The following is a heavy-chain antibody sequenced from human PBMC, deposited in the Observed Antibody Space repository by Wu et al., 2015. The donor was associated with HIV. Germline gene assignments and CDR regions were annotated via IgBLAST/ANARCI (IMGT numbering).Heavy chain of an antibody. CDR1: GYRFINYG. CDR2: ISTYNGNT. Sequence: QVQLVQSGPEVKKPGSSVKVSCKASGYRFINYGINWVRQAPGQGLECLGWISTYNGNTNYAQKFQGRVTMTTDTSTSTAYMELRSLTSDDTAIYYCARDGSLSALENWFDPWGQGTLVTVSS. CDR3: ARDGSLSALENWFDP. V-gene: IGHV1-18*01. D-gene: IGHD1-1*01. J-gene: IGHJ5*02.